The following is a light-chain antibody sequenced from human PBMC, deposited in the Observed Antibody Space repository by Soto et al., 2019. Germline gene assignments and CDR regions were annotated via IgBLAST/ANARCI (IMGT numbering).Light chain of an antibody. CDR1: SDDIGANNY. J-gene: IGLJ2*01. V-gene: IGLV2-14*01. Sequence: QYALTQPASVSGSPGQSITISCTGTSDDIGANNYVSWYQHHPGKAPKILIYEAANRPSGISHRFSGSKSGNTASLTISGLQAEDEADYFCTSYTSASTLVFGGGTKLTVL. CDR3: TSYTSASTLV. CDR2: EAA.